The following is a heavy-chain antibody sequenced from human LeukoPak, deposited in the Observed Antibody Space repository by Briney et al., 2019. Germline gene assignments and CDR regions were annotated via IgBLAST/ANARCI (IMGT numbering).Heavy chain of an antibody. Sequence: PGGSLRLSCAASGFTVSSHYMSWVRQAPGKGLEWVSDIYSGGSTYSADYVQGRFTISRDNSNNTWYCKMNSLRAEDRAVYSCARVRGSVIKHRGSFDYRGQGTLVTVSS. CDR1: GFTVSSHY. CDR2: IYSGGST. V-gene: IGHV3-53*01. CDR3: ARVRGSVIKHRGSFDY. J-gene: IGHJ4*02. D-gene: IGHD3-10*01.